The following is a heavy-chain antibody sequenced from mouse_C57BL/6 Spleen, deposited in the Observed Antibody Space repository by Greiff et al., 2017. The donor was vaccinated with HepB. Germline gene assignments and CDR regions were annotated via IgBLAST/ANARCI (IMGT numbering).Heavy chain of an antibody. CDR3: ARGGDGLAY. V-gene: IGHV5-4*03. CDR1: GFTFSSYA. D-gene: IGHD2-3*01. J-gene: IGHJ3*01. Sequence: EVKVVESGGGLVKPGGSLKLSCAASGFTFSSYAMSWVRQTPEKRLEWVATISDGGSYTYYPDNVKGRFTISRDNAKNNLYLQMSHLKSEETALYYCARGGDGLAYWGQGTLVTVAA. CDR2: ISDGGSYT.